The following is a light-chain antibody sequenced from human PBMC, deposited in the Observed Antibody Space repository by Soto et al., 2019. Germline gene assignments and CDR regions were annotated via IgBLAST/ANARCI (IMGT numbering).Light chain of an antibody. CDR3: CSYAAGSTPYV. CDR1: SSDVGTYNL. Sequence: QSVLTQPASVSGSPGQSITISCTGTSSDVGTYNLVSWYQQYPGKAPKLMLYEGSKRPSGVSNRFSGSNSGNTASLRISGLQAEDEADYYCCSYAAGSTPYVFGTGTQLTVL. V-gene: IGLV2-23*01. J-gene: IGLJ1*01. CDR2: EGS.